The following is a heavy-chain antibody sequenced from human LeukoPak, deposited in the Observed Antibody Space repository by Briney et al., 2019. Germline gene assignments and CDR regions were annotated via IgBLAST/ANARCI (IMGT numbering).Heavy chain of an antibody. CDR1: GFTFSSYW. CDR3: ARGDGDCSGGSCYLEYFQH. Sequence: GGSLRLSCAASGFTFSSYWMSWVRQAPGKGLEWVAHIKQDGSEKYYVDSVKGRFTISRDNAKNSLYLQMNSLRAEDTAVYYCARGDGDCSGGSCYLEYFQHWGQGTLVTVSS. J-gene: IGHJ1*01. CDR2: IKQDGSEK. V-gene: IGHV3-7*01. D-gene: IGHD2-15*01.